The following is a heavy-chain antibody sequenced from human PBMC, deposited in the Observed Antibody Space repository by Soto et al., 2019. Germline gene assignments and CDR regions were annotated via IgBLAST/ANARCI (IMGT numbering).Heavy chain of an antibody. Sequence: SETQSLTCAVSGGSIRSGGYSWSWTRQPPGKGLEWIGYIYHSGSTYYNPSLKSRVTISVDRSKNQFSLKLSSVTAADTAVYYCARVPDVWGQGTTVTVSS. CDR3: ARVPDV. J-gene: IGHJ6*02. CDR2: IYHSGST. CDR1: GGSIRSGGYS. V-gene: IGHV4-30-2*01.